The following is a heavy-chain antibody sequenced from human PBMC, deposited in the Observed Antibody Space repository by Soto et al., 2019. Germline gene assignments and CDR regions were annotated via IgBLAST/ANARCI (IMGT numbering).Heavy chain of an antibody. CDR2: IYTSGST. Sequence: PSETLSFTCTVSGGSISSYYWSWIRQPAGKGLEWIGRIYTSGSTNYNPSLKSRVTMSVDTSKNQFSLKLSSVTAADTAVYYCARVGKLELQGGAFDIWGQGTMVTVSS. CDR3: ARVGKLELQGGAFDI. V-gene: IGHV4-4*07. J-gene: IGHJ3*02. D-gene: IGHD1-7*01. CDR1: GGSISSYY.